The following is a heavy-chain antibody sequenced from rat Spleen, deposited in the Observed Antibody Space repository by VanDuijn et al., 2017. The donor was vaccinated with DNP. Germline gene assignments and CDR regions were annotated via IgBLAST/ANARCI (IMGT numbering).Heavy chain of an antibody. CDR1: GFTFRNYS. CDR3: VRWDYGIYGFDY. Sequence: EVQLVESGGVFVQPGSSLKLFLYASGFTFRNYSLSWVRPAPTPGLEWVAYIPSDGGTTYSGDSVKGRFTISRDNAENTLYLQMYSLRSEDMATYYCVRWDYGIYGFDYWGQGVMVTVSS. J-gene: IGHJ2*01. D-gene: IGHD1-11*01. CDR2: IPSDGGTT. V-gene: IGHV5-25*01.